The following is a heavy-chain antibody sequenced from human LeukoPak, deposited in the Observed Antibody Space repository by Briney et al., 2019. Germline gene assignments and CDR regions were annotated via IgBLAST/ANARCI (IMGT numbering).Heavy chain of an antibody. CDR3: ARAVYTAGWD. J-gene: IGHJ4*02. D-gene: IGHD5-18*01. CDR2: IWYEGTTK. CDR1: GFTFRSYG. V-gene: IGHV3-33*01. Sequence: PGRSLRLSCAASGFTFRSYGMHWVREAPGKGVEWVAVIWYEGTTKNYADSVKGRFTISRENSKNTLYLQMNCLRAYDLAVYYCARAVYTAGWDWGQGALVTVSS.